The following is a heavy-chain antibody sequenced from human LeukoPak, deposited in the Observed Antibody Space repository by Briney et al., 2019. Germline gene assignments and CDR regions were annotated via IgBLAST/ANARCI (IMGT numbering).Heavy chain of an antibody. D-gene: IGHD3-22*01. CDR3: ARDGSGWTVDY. J-gene: IGHJ4*02. CDR2: ISYDGSNK. CDR1: GFTFSSYG. Sequence: GGSLRLSCAASGFTFSSYGMHWVRQAPGKGLEWVAVISYDGSNKYYADSVKGRFTISRDNSKNTLYLQMNSLRAEDTAVYYCARDGSGWTVDYWGQGTLVTVSS. V-gene: IGHV3-30*03.